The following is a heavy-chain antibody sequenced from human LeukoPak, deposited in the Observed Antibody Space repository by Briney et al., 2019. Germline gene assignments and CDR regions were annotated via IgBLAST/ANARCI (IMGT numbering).Heavy chain of an antibody. Sequence: GASVKVSCKVSGYTLTELSMHWVRQAPGKGLEWMGGFDPEDGETISAQKFQGRVTMTEDTSRDTANMELSSLRSEDTAVYYCARIPPLNSSGWKYFFDYWGQGTLVTVSS. V-gene: IGHV1-24*01. D-gene: IGHD6-19*01. CDR3: ARIPPLNSSGWKYFFDY. J-gene: IGHJ4*02. CDR2: FDPEDGET. CDR1: GYTLTELS.